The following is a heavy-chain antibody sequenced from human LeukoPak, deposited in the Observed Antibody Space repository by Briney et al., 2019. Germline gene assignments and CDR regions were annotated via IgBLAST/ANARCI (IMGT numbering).Heavy chain of an antibody. CDR2: IIPILGIA. J-gene: IGHJ4*02. D-gene: IGHD3-22*01. CDR3: ARERGVYYDSSGYFDY. V-gene: IGHV1-69*04. CDR1: GGTFSSYT. Sequence: SVKVSCKASGGTFSSYTISWVRQAPGQGLEWMGRIIPILGIAYYAQKFQGRVTITADKSTSTAYMELSSLRSEDTAVYYCARERGVYYDSSGYFDYWGQGTLVTVSS.